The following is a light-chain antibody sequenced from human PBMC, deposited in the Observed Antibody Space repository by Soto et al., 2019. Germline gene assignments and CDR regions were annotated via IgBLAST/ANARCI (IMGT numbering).Light chain of an antibody. CDR3: QQYGSSPWT. J-gene: IGKJ1*01. CDR2: GAS. CDR1: QSVSSSY. Sequence: EIVLTQSPGTLSLSPGERATLSCRASQSVSSSYLAWYQRKPGQAPRLLIYGASSRATGIPDRFSGSGSGTDFTLTSSRLEPEDFAVYYCQQYGSSPWTFGQGTKVDIK. V-gene: IGKV3-20*01.